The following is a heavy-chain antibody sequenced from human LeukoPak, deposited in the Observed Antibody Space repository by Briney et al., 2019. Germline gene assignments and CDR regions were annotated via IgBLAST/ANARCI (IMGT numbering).Heavy chain of an antibody. J-gene: IGHJ3*02. V-gene: IGHV3-21*01. CDR2: ISSSSSYI. Sequence: PGGSLRLSCAASGFTFSSYSMNWVRQAPGKGLEWVSSISSSSSYIYYADSVKGRFTISRDNAKNSLYLQMNSLRAEDTAVYYCARVKDLGDSSGYWNAFDIWGQGTMVTVSS. CDR3: ARVKDLGDSSGYWNAFDI. CDR1: GFTFSSYS. D-gene: IGHD3-22*01.